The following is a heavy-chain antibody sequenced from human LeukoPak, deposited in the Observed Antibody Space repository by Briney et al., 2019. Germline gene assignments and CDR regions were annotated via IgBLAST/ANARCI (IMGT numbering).Heavy chain of an antibody. CDR3: ARASGGKLHVDI. D-gene: IGHD4-23*01. V-gene: IGHV4-61*01. CDR2: ISYSGTT. Sequence: SETLSLTCTVSGDSVSSGINYWIWIRQPPGEGLEWIGFISYSGTTNYNPSLKSRVTISVDTSKNQFSLNLRSVTAADTAVYYCARASGGKLHVDIWGQGTMVTVSS. J-gene: IGHJ3*02. CDR1: GDSVSSGINY.